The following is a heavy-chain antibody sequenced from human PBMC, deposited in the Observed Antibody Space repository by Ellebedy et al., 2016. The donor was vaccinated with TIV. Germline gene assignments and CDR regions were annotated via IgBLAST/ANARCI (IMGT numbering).Heavy chain of an antibody. Sequence: MPSETLSLTCTVSGGSISSYYWSWIRQPPGKGLEWIGYFYYSGSSKYNPSLKSRVTISVDTSKNQFSLKLSSVTAADTAVYYCAGTRGYGYVYWGLGTLVTVSS. CDR2: FYYSGSS. J-gene: IGHJ4*02. V-gene: IGHV4-59*01. CDR3: AGTRGYGYVY. CDR1: GGSISSYY. D-gene: IGHD5-18*01.